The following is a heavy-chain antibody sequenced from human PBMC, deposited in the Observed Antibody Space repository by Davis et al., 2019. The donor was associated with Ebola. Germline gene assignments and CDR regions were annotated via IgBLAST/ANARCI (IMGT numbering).Heavy chain of an antibody. J-gene: IGHJ5*02. CDR1: GFTLSSYA. CDR2: ISGSGGST. Sequence: GESLKIPCAASGFTLSSYAMSWVRQAPGKGLEWVPAISGSGGSTYYADSVKGRFTVSRDNAKSSLSLQMNSLRAEDTAVYYCARLAVAGIPAWGQGTLVTVSS. V-gene: IGHV3-23*01. D-gene: IGHD6-19*01. CDR3: ARLAVAGIPA.